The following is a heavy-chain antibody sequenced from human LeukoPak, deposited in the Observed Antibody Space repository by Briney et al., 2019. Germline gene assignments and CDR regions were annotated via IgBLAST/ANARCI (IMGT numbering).Heavy chain of an antibody. D-gene: IGHD5-18*01. Sequence: GGSLRLSCAASGYTFSSYAMSWVRQAPGKGLEWVSAISGSGGSTYYADSVKGRFTISRDNSKNTLYLQMNSLRAEDTAVYYCAKDLSSGYSYGFSHWGQGTLVTVSS. J-gene: IGHJ4*02. CDR2: ISGSGGST. V-gene: IGHV3-23*01. CDR3: AKDLSSGYSYGFSH. CDR1: GYTFSSYA.